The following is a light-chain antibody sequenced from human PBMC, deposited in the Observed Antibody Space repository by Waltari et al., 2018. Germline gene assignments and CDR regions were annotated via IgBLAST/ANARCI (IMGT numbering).Light chain of an antibody. CDR2: DAS. CDR3: QQYDVLLPGFT. V-gene: IGKV1-33*01. J-gene: IGKJ3*01. CDR1: QDLYNN. Sequence: DIQMTQSPSSLSASVGDRVTITCQASQDLYNNLNWYRQHPGKAPELLMYDASNLESGDPSRFSGSVSGADFTFTINSLQPGDFATYYCQQYDVLLPGFTFGPGTTVDLK.